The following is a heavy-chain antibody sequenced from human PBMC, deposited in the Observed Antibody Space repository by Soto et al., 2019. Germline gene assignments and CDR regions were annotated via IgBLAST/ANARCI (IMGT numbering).Heavy chain of an antibody. CDR1: GFAFSTYA. Sequence: GGSLRLSCAASGFAFSTYAMTWVRQAPGKGLEWVSVISGSSGSSYYADSVKGRFTISRDNSKNTLFLQMNGLRAEDTAVYYCAKVTKRAAAGRYEYYKYGMDVWGQGTTVTVSS. V-gene: IGHV3-23*01. CDR3: AKVTKRAAAGRYEYYKYGMDV. D-gene: IGHD6-13*01. J-gene: IGHJ6*02. CDR2: ISGSSGSS.